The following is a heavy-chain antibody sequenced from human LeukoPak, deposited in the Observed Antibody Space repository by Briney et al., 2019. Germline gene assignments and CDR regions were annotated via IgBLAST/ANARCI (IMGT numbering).Heavy chain of an antibody. D-gene: IGHD3-22*01. Sequence: KPSETLSLTCTVSGGSISSSSYYWGWIRQPPGKGLEWIGSIYYSGSTYYNPSLKSRVTISVDTSKNQFSLKLSSVTAADTAVYYCARKTYYCDSSGFHNWFDPWGQGTLVTVSS. CDR2: IYYSGST. CDR1: GGSISSSSYY. J-gene: IGHJ5*02. V-gene: IGHV4-39*07. CDR3: ARKTYYCDSSGFHNWFDP.